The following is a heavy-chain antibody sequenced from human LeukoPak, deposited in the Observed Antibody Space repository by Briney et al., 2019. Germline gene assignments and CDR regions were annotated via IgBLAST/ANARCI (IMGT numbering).Heavy chain of an antibody. Sequence: ASVKVSCKASGYTFTSYDINWVRQATGQGLEWMGWMNPNSGNTGYAQKFQGRVTMTRNTSISTAYMELSSLRSEDTAAYYCARLPARGRWLRHSGYYYGMDVWGQGTTVTVSS. CDR3: ARLPARGRWLRHSGYYYGMDV. CDR1: GYTFTSYD. D-gene: IGHD5-12*01. CDR2: MNPNSGNT. J-gene: IGHJ6*02. V-gene: IGHV1-8*01.